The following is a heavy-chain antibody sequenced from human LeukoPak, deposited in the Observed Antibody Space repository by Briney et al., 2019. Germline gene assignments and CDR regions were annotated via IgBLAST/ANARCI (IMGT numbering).Heavy chain of an antibody. CDR1: GGSISSSSYY. Sequence: SETLSLTCTVSGGSISSSSYYWGWIRQPPGKGLEWIGSIYYSGSTYYNPSLKSRVTISVDTSKNQFSLKLSSVTAADTAVYYCVPYSGSYYGWFDPWGQGTLVTVSS. CDR3: VPYSGSYYGWFDP. CDR2: IYYSGST. D-gene: IGHD1-26*01. V-gene: IGHV4-39*01. J-gene: IGHJ5*02.